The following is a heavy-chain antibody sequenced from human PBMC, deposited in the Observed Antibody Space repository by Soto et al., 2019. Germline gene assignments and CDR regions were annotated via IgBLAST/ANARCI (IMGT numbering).Heavy chain of an antibody. D-gene: IGHD3-22*01. V-gene: IGHV1-3*01. CDR1: GYSFTSYA. CDR3: ARCIYYYYDSSGYYNDDGLDY. Sequence: SSEKVSNQASGYSFTSYAMHWVRLAPGQRIEWMGWINAGNGNTKYSQKFQGRVTITRDTSASTASMEPGSLRSEDTAVYYWARCIYYYYDSSGYYNDDGLDYWGQGTLVTVSS. J-gene: IGHJ4*02. CDR2: INAGNGNT.